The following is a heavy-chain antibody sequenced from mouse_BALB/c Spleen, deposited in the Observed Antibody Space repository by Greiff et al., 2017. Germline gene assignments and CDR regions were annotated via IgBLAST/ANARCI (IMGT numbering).Heavy chain of an antibody. D-gene: IGHD2-14*01. J-gene: IGHJ4*01. CDR2: INPYNDGT. CDR3: ARSQAYYRSQYAMDY. Sequence: VQLKESGPELVKPGASVKMSCKASGYTFTSYVMHWVKQKPGQGLEWIGYINPYNDGTKYNEKFKGKATLTSDKSSSTAYMELSSLTSEDSAVYYSARSQAYYRSQYAMDYWGQGTSVTVSA. CDR1: GYTFTSYV. V-gene: IGHV1-14*01.